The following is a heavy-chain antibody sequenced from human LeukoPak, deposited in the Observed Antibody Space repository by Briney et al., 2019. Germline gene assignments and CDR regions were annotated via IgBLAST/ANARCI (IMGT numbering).Heavy chain of an antibody. J-gene: IGHJ4*02. D-gene: IGHD3-10*01. CDR1: GGSISSSSYY. Sequence: NTSETLSLTCTVSGGSISSSSYYWGWIRQPPGKGLEWIGSIYYSGSTYYNPSLKSRVTISVDTSKNQFSLKLSSVTAADTAVYYCARARGEDIDYWGQGTLVTVSS. V-gene: IGHV4-39*07. CDR3: ARARGEDIDY. CDR2: IYYSGST.